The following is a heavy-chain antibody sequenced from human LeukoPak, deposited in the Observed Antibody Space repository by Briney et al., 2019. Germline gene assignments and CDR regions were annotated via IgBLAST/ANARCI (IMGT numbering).Heavy chain of an antibody. CDR3: ARDRGLNSF. Sequence: PGGSLRLSCAASGFTFSRYWMSWVRQAPGKGLEWVANIKQDGSEEYYVDSVKGRFAISRDNAKNSLYLQMNSLRAEDTAVYYCARDRGLNSFWGQGTLVTVSS. CDR1: GFTFSRYW. J-gene: IGHJ4*02. V-gene: IGHV3-7*01. D-gene: IGHD3-10*01. CDR2: IKQDGSEE.